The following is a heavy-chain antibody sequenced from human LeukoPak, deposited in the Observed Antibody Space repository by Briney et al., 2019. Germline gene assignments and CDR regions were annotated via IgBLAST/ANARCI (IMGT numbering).Heavy chain of an antibody. Sequence: GGSLRLSCAASGFTFSSYWMHWVRQAPGKGLVWVSRINSDGSSTSYADSVKGRFTISRDNAKNTLYLQMNSLRAEDTAVYYCTTPTGPAVIIDYWGPGTLVTVSS. D-gene: IGHD2-2*01. J-gene: IGHJ4*02. CDR2: INSDGSST. CDR3: TTPTGPAVIIDY. CDR1: GFTFSSYW. V-gene: IGHV3-74*01.